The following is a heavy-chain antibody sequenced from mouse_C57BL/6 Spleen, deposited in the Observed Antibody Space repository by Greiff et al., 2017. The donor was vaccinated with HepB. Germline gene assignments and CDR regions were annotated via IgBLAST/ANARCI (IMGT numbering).Heavy chain of an antibody. V-gene: IGHV1-54*01. CDR1: GYAFTNYL. CDR3: ARGNYYFDY. CDR2: INPGSGGT. Sequence: VQLQQSGAELVRPGTSVKVSCKASGYAFTNYLIEGVKQRPGQGLEWIGVINPGSGGTNYNEKFKGKATLTADKSSSTAYMQLSSLTSEDSAVYFCARGNYYFDYWGQGTTLTVSS. J-gene: IGHJ2*01.